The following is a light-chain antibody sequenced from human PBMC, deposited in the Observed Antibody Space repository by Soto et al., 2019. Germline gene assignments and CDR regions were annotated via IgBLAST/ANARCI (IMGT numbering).Light chain of an antibody. Sequence: QSALTKPRSVSGSPGQSVTISCTGTSSDVGGYNFVSWYQQHPGKAPKLVIYDVSKRPSGVPDRFSGSKSGNTASLTISGLQAEDEADYYCCSYAGSYTWVFGTGTKLTVL. CDR1: SSDVGGYNF. J-gene: IGLJ1*01. CDR3: CSYAGSYTWV. V-gene: IGLV2-11*01. CDR2: DVS.